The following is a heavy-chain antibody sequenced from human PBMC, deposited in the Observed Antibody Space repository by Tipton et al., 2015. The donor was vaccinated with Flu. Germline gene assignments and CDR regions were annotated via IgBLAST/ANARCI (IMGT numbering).Heavy chain of an antibody. CDR1: GGSISSGSYY. D-gene: IGHD3-22*01. CDR2: IYTSGST. CDR3: ARYYYDSSGYPQGAYYFDY. V-gene: IGHV4-61*02. J-gene: IGHJ4*02. Sequence: LRLSCTVSGGSISSGSYYWSWIRQPAGKGLEWIGRIYTSGSTNYNPSLKSRVTISVDTSKNQFSLKLSSVTAADTAVYYCARYYYDSSGYPQGAYYFDYWSQGTLVTVSS.